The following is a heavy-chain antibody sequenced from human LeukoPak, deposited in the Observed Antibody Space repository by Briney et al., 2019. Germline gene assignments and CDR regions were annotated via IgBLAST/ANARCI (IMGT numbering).Heavy chain of an antibody. CDR1: GFTVSSNY. Sequence: GGSLRLSCAASGFTVSSNYMSWVRQAPGKGLEWVSLIYSGGRTYYADSVKGRFTISRDNSKNTLYLQMNSLRAEDTAVYYCARGQGYGSGSYYNVDGDLEYYFDCWGQGTLVTVSS. CDR2: IYSGGRT. CDR3: ARGQGYGSGSYYNVDGDLEYYFDC. D-gene: IGHD3-10*01. V-gene: IGHV3-53*01. J-gene: IGHJ4*02.